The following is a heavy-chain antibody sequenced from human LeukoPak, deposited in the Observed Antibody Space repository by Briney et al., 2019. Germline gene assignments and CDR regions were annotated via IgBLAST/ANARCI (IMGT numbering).Heavy chain of an antibody. CDR2: ISYDGSTK. V-gene: IGHV3-30*18. Sequence: GRSLRLSCAASGFTFSSFGMHWVRQAPGKGLEWVAVISYDGSTKYYADSVKGRFTISRDNSKNTLYLQMNSLSDEDTAVYYCAKREVRGTYLYYFDYWGQGTLVTVSS. J-gene: IGHJ4*02. CDR3: AKREVRGTYLYYFDY. D-gene: IGHD3-16*01. CDR1: GFTFSSFG.